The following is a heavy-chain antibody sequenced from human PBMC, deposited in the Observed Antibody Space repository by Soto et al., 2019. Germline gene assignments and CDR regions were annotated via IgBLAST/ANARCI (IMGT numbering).Heavy chain of an antibody. CDR1: GFTFSSYG. D-gene: IGHD2-15*01. V-gene: IGHV3-30*18. Sequence: QVQLVESGGGVVQPGRSLRLSCAASGFTFSSYGMHWVRQAPGKGLEWVAVISYDGSNKYYADSVKGRFTISRDNSKNTLYLQMNSLRAEDTAVYYCAKSGGNYFDYWGQGTLVTVSS. J-gene: IGHJ4*02. CDR3: AKSGGNYFDY. CDR2: ISYDGSNK.